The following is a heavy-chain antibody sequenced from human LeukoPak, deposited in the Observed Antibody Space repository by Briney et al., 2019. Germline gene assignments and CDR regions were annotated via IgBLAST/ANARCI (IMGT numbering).Heavy chain of an antibody. D-gene: IGHD3-10*01. CDR3: AKDRGIISDY. J-gene: IGHJ4*02. CDR1: GFTFSNHG. V-gene: IGHV3-23*01. CDR2: ISPRGGGT. Sequence: GGSLRLSCAASGFTFSNHGMNWVRQAPGKGLEWLSGISPRGGGTYYADSVKGRFTISRDDSKSTLSLQMNSLRVEDTAVYYCAKDRGIISDYWGQGTLVTVSS.